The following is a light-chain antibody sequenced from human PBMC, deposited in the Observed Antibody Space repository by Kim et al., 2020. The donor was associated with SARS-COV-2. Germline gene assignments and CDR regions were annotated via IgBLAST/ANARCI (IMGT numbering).Light chain of an antibody. J-gene: IGKJ2*01. Sequence: EIVMTQSPATLSVSPGERVTLSCRASQTIRSNLAWYQQKGGQPPRLIIYDATTRATGIPSRFSGTGSGTEFTLTVSSLQSEDFAVYYCQQYNLWYTFGQGTKLEIK. CDR1: QTIRSN. CDR3: QQYNLWYT. CDR2: DAT. V-gene: IGKV3-15*01.